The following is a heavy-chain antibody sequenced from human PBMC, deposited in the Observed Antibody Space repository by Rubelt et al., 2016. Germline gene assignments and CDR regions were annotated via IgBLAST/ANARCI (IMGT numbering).Heavy chain of an antibody. CDR3: ARPKTSRSGYYMDYYYYGMDV. V-gene: IGHV3-23*01. J-gene: IGHJ6*02. D-gene: IGHD3-3*01. Sequence: EVQLLESGGGLVQPGGSLRLSCAASGFTFSSYAMSWVRQAPGKGLEWVSAISGSGGSTYYADSVKGRFTISRDNSKNTLYLQMNSLRAEDTAVYYCARPKTSRSGYYMDYYYYGMDVWGQGTTVTVSS. CDR2: ISGSGGST. CDR1: GFTFSSYA.